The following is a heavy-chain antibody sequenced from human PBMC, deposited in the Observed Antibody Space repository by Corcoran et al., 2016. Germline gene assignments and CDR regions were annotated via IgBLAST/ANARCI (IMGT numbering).Heavy chain of an antibody. V-gene: IGHV5-51*01. J-gene: IGHJ6*02. CDR2: IYPGDSDT. CDR3: ARSTTIFGVVTYGMDV. D-gene: IGHD3-3*01. Sequence: EVQLVQSGAEVKRPGESLKISCKGSGYSFTSYWIGWVRQMPGKGLEWMGIIYPGDSDTRYSPSFQGQVTISADKSISTAYLQWSSLKASATAMYYCARSTTIFGVVTYGMDVWGQGTTVTISS. CDR1: GYSFTSYW.